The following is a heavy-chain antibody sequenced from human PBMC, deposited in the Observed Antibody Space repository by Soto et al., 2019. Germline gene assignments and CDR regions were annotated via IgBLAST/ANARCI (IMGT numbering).Heavy chain of an antibody. CDR1: GYTFTSYY. D-gene: IGHD2-8*02. CDR3: GRDISVGSAAGGPDW. V-gene: IGHV1-46*01. J-gene: IGHJ4*02. Sequence: ASVKVSCKASGYTFTSYYMHWVRQAPGQGLEWMGVINPSGGSTSYAQNFQGRVTMTRDTSTSTVYMELSSLRSEDTAVYYCGRDISVGSAAGGPDWWGQVSLRSVS. CDR2: INPSGGST.